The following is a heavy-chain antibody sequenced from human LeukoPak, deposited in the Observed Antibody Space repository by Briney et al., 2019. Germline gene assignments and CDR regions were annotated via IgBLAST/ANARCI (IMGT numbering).Heavy chain of an antibody. CDR3: ARALGCGGDCYLVDAFDI. V-gene: IGHV3-66*01. D-gene: IGHD2-21*02. Sequence: PGGSLRLSCAASGFTVSSNYLSWVRQAPGKGLEWVSVIYSGGSTYYADSVKGRFTISRDNSKNTLYLQMNSLRAEDTAVYYCARALGCGGDCYLVDAFDIWGQGTMVTVSS. CDR2: IYSGGST. J-gene: IGHJ3*02. CDR1: GFTVSSNY.